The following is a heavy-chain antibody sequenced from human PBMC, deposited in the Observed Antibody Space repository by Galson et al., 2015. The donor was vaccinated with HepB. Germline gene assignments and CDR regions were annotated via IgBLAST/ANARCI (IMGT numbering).Heavy chain of an antibody. CDR2: TYYRSKWFN. CDR3: GRDLGATDAFDI. CDR1: GDSVSSDSAA. J-gene: IGHJ3*02. Sequence: CAISGDSVSSDSAAWNWIRQSPSRGFEWLGRTYYRSKWFNDYAVSVKSRITINPDTSKNQFSLQMNSETPEDTAVYYCGRDLGATDAFDIRGQGTMVTVSS. D-gene: IGHD1-26*01. V-gene: IGHV6-1*01.